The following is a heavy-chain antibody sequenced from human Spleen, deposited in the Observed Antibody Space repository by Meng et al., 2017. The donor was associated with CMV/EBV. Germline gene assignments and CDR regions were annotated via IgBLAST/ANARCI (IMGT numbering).Heavy chain of an antibody. Sequence: LVGMGGVVVKPHGLSSLCCAASGFTFNNAWMSWVRQAPGKGLEWVGRIKSKTDNGATDYAAPVKGRFTISRDDSESTLYLQMNSLKTEDTAVYYCTAGVGRSDHDYWGQGVLVTVSS. D-gene: IGHD3/OR15-3a*01. V-gene: IGHV3-15*01. CDR3: TAGVGRSDHDY. CDR2: IKSKTDNGAT. J-gene: IGHJ4*02. CDR1: GFTFNNAW.